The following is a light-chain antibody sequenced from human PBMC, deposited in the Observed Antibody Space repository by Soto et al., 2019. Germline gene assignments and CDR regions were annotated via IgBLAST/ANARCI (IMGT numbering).Light chain of an antibody. Sequence: PTXXCRASQSVSGNLAWYQQKPGQAPRLLIYGASTRAPGIPARFSGSGSGTKFTLTISSLQPDDFATYYCQQYNSYSPCAFGQGTEV. CDR3: QQYNSYSPCA. J-gene: IGKJ1*01. CDR1: QSVSGN. V-gene: IGKV3-15*01. CDR2: GAS.